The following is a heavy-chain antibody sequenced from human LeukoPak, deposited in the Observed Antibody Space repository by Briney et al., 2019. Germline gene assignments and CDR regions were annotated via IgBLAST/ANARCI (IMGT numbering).Heavy chain of an antibody. V-gene: IGHV4-59*08. CDR2: IYYTGST. CDR1: GGSISSYY. D-gene: IGHD3-10*01. Sequence: PSETLSLTCTVSGGSISSYYWSWIRQPPGKGLEWIGSIYYTGSTNYNPSLKSRVTISVDTSKNQFSLNLSSVTAADTAVYYCARYGLGTYSLDHWGQGTLSPSPQ. J-gene: IGHJ4*02. CDR3: ARYGLGTYSLDH.